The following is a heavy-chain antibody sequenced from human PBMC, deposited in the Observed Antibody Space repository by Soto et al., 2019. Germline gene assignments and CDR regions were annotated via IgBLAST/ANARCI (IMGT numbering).Heavy chain of an antibody. CDR1: GVSFSGYY. CDR3: ARGAAELLWGPFDY. V-gene: IGHV4-34*01. D-gene: IGHD2-2*01. Sequence: SETLSLTCAVYGVSFSGYYWIWIRQPPGKGLEWIGEINHSGSTNYNPSLKSRVTISVDTSKNQFSLKLSSVTAADTAVYYCARGAAELLWGPFDYWGQGTLVTVSS. CDR2: INHSGST. J-gene: IGHJ4*02.